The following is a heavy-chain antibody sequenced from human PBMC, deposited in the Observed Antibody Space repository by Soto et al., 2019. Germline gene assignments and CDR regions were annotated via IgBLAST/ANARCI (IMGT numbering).Heavy chain of an antibody. CDR3: ARAGLYSRGAVAGTYAFDI. CDR1: GYTFTGYY. D-gene: IGHD6-19*01. CDR2: INPNSGGT. Sequence: ASVKVSCKASGYTFTGYYMHWVRQAPGQGLEWMGWINPNSGGTNYAQKFQGWVTMTRDTSISTAYMELSRLRSDDTAVYYCARAGLYSRGAVAGTYAFDIWGQGTMVTV. J-gene: IGHJ3*02. V-gene: IGHV1-2*04.